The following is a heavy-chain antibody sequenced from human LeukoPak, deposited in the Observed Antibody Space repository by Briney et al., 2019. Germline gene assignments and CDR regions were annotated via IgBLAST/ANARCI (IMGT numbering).Heavy chain of an antibody. CDR1: GGSISSSSYY. J-gene: IGHJ4*02. V-gene: IGHV4-39*01. CDR3: PRHLQQQLVGFDY. CDR2: IYYSGSA. D-gene: IGHD6-13*01. Sequence: SETLSLTCTVSGGSISSSSYYWGWIRQPPGNGLEWIGSIYYSGSAYYNPSLKSRVTISVDTSKNQFSLKLSSVTAADTAVYYCPRHLQQQLVGFDYWGQGTLVTVSS.